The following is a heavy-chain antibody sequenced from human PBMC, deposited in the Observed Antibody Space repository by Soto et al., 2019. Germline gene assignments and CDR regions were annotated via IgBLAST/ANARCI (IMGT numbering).Heavy chain of an antibody. CDR1: GFTVSSNY. V-gene: IGHV3-66*04. CDR2: IYSGGST. Sequence: GGSLRLSCAASGFTVSSNYMSWVRQAPGKGLEWVSVIYSGGSTYYADSVKGRFTISRDDSKNTLFLQMSSLKASDTAMYYCAKQAMKGNWFDPWGQGTLVTVSS. CDR3: AKQAMKGNWFDP. J-gene: IGHJ5*02.